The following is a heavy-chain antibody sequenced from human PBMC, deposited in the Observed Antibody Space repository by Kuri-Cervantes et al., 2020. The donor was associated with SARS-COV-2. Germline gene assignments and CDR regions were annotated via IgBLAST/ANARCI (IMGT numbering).Heavy chain of an antibody. V-gene: IGHV3-33*01. CDR1: GFTFNSYG. D-gene: IGHD2-21*02. CDR3: ARDRGGGGDPIAYNWFDP. Sequence: GESLKISCAASGFTFNSYGMHWVRQAPGKGPEWAAVIWYDGSNKYYADSVKGRFTISRDNSKNTLYLQMNSLRAEDTAVYYCARDRGGGGDPIAYNWFDPWGQGTLVTVSS. CDR2: IWYDGSNK. J-gene: IGHJ5*02.